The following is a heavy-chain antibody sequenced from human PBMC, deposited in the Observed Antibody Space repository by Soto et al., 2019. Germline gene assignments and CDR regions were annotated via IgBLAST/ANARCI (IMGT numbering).Heavy chain of an antibody. CDR3: ARVYLAAAGTLLYFQH. CDR1: GYTFTSYY. CDR2: INPSGGST. J-gene: IGHJ1*01. Sequence: GASVKVSCKASGYTFTSYYMHWVRQAPGQGLEWMGIINPSGGSTSYAQKFQGRVTMTRDTSTSTAYMELSSLRSEDTAVYYCARVYLAAAGTLLYFQHWGQGTLVTVSS. V-gene: IGHV1-46*01. D-gene: IGHD6-13*01.